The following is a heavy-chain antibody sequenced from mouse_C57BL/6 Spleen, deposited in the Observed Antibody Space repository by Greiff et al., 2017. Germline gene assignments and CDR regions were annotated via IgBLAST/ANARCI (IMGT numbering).Heavy chain of an antibody. CDR2: ISPRSGNP. CDR3: SRDSNYAMDY. J-gene: IGHJ4*01. CDR1: GYTFTSYG. V-gene: IGHV1-81*01. Sequence: VQLQQSGAELARPGASVQLSCKASGYTFTSYGISWVKQRPGKGLEWIGGISPRSGNPYYHEKFKGKATLTAAKSSSTAYMELRSLTSEYSAVYFCSRDSNYAMDYWGQGTAVTVSS.